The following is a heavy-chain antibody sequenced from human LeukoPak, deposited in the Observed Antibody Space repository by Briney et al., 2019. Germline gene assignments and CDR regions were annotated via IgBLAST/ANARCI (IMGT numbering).Heavy chain of an antibody. CDR1: GYTFTSYG. D-gene: IGHD1-20*01. CDR2: ISAYNGNT. V-gene: IGHV1-18*01. J-gene: IGHJ4*02. CDR3: ARGVSITGITAAFDY. Sequence: ASVKVSCKASGYTFTSYGISWVRQAPGQGLEWMGWISAYNGNTNYAQKLQGRVTITADESTSTAYMELSSLRSEDTAVYYCARGVSITGITAAFDYWGQGTLVTVSS.